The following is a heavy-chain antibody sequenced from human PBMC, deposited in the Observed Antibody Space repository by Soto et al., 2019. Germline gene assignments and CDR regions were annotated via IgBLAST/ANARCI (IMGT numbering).Heavy chain of an antibody. V-gene: IGHV3-30*03. CDR2: ISYDGSNK. CDR3: ASLSTVTTPDFDY. CDR1: GFTFSNYG. Sequence: QVQLVESGGGVAQPGRSLRLSCAASGFTFSNYGMYWVRQAPGQGLEWVAVISYDGSNKYYADSVQGRFTISRDNSKNTLCLQMNSLRAEDTAVYYCASLSTVTTPDFDYWGRGTLVTVSS. J-gene: IGHJ4*02. D-gene: IGHD4-17*01.